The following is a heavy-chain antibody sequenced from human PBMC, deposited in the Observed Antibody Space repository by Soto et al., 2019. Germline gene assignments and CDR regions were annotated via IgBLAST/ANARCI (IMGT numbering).Heavy chain of an antibody. Sequence: QVQLVQSGAEVKKPGASVKVSCKASGYTFTSYAMHWVRQAPGQMLERMGWINAGNGNTKYSQKFQGRVTITRDTSASTAYMELSSMRSEDTAVYYCARSFRGITIFGVVIPPGHLWGQGTLVTVSS. J-gene: IGHJ4*02. CDR2: INAGNGNT. D-gene: IGHD3-3*01. V-gene: IGHV1-3*01. CDR1: GYTFTSYA. CDR3: ARSFRGITIFGVVIPPGHL.